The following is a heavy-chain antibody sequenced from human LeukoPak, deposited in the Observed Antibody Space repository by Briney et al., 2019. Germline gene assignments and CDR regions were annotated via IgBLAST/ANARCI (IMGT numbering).Heavy chain of an antibody. V-gene: IGHV4-59*08. CDR2: IYYSGST. J-gene: IGHJ5*02. D-gene: IGHD3-22*01. Sequence: SETLSLTCTVSGGSISSYYWSWIRQPPGKGLEWIGYIYYSGSTYYNPSLKSRVTISVDTSKNQFSLKLSSVTAADTAVYYCARGTVVVVITSFDPWGQGTLVTVSS. CDR3: ARGTVVVVITSFDP. CDR1: GGSISSYY.